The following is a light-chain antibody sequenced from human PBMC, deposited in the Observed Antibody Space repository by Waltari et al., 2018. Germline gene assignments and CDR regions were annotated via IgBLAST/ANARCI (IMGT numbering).Light chain of an antibody. CDR2: DVT. Sequence: QSALTQPASVSGSPGQSITIPCTGTHSNVGGFTYVSWYQQHPGKAPKLIIYDVTQRPSGVSDRFSGSKSGNMASLTISGLQADDEADYHCCSYSGSSTSVVLGGGTKLTVL. CDR1: HSNVGGFTY. J-gene: IGLJ2*01. V-gene: IGLV2-14*03. CDR3: CSYSGSSTSVV.